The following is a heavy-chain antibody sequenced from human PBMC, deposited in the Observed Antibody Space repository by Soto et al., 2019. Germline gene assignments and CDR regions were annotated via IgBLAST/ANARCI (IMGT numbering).Heavy chain of an antibody. Sequence: SQTLSLTCAISGDSVSSNSAAWNWIRQSPSRGLEWLGRTYYRSKWYNDYAVSVKSRITINPDTSKNQFSLQLNSVTPEDTAVYYCARNLQKLELRYYYYYMAVWGKGTTVTVSS. CDR3: ARNLQKLELRYYYYYMAV. CDR1: GDSVSSNSAA. J-gene: IGHJ6*03. V-gene: IGHV6-1*01. D-gene: IGHD1-7*01. CDR2: TYYRSKWYN.